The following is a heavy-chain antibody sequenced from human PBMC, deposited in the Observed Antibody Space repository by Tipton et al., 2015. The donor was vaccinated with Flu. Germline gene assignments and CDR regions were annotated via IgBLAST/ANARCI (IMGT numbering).Heavy chain of an antibody. CDR1: GDSISSYY. J-gene: IGHJ5*02. CDR2: IFYSGST. D-gene: IGHD3-10*01. V-gene: IGHV4-59*01. Sequence: TLSLTCTVSGDSISSYYWSWIRQPPGKGLEWIGYIFYSGSTNYNPSLKSRVTLSVDTSKNQFSLKLSSVTAADTAVYYCAREVLYYTSVSPPSNWFDPWGQGTLVTVSS. CDR3: AREVLYYTSVSPPSNWFDP.